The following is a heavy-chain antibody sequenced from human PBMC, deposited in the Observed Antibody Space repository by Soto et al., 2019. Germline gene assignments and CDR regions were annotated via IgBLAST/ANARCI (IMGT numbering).Heavy chain of an antibody. D-gene: IGHD3-22*01. J-gene: IGHJ4*02. CDR1: GFSFSTTW. V-gene: IGHV3-7*04. Sequence: EVQLVESGGGLVQPGGSLRLSCAASGFSFSTTWMSWVRQTPGKGLEWVATIKQDESEKYYVDSVKGRFTVSRDNAKNSLYRKMNRVRGGDRAIYSGARGVYLDRGFDKGGQGALAPV. CDR2: IKQDESEK. CDR3: ARGVYLDRGFDK.